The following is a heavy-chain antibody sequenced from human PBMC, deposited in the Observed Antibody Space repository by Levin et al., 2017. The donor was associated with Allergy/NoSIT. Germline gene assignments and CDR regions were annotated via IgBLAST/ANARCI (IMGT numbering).Heavy chain of an antibody. CDR1: GFTFRSYA. J-gene: IGHJ1*01. Sequence: GGSLRLSCAASGFTFRSYAMSWVRQAPGKGLEWVSAITGAGDTTYYADSVKGRFIISRDNSKNTLYLQMNSLRAGDTAVYYCAKGVTTSLNALQHWGQGTLVTVSS. V-gene: IGHV3-23*01. CDR2: ITGAGDTT. D-gene: IGHD3-16*02. CDR3: AKGVTTSLNALQH.